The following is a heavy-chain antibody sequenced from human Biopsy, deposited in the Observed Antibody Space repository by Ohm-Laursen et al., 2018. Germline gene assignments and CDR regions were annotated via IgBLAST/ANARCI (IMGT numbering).Heavy chain of an antibody. CDR2: ISYDGSGE. J-gene: IGHJ2*01. D-gene: IGHD4-11*01. Sequence: RSLRLSCAASGFTFTSYAMHWVRQAPGKGLEWVAVISYDGSGEYYADSLQGRFIISRDNPKNTVDLQMNSLRAEDTAVYFCAGDGKRWDYSTYFSWHFDLWGRGTLVTVSS. CDR3: AGDGKRWDYSTYFSWHFDL. CDR1: GFTFTSYA. V-gene: IGHV3-30*03.